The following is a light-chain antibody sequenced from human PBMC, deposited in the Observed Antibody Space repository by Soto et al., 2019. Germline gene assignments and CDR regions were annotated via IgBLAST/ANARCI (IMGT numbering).Light chain of an antibody. CDR3: SSYTGSTVV. CDR1: SSDVGGYND. CDR2: EVS. J-gene: IGLJ2*01. V-gene: IGLV2-8*01. Sequence: QSALTQPPSASGSPGQSVTISCTGTSSDVGGYNDVSWYQQHPGKAPKLMIYEVSKRPSGVPDRFSGSKSGNTASLTVSGLQAEDADDYYCSSYTGSTVVFGGGTKLTVL.